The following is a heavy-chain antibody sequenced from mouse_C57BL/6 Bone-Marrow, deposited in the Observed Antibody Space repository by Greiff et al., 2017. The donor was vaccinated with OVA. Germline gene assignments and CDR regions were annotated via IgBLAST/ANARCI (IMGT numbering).Heavy chain of an antibody. D-gene: IGHD1-2*01. V-gene: IGHV1-53*01. Sequence: VQLQQPGTDLVKPGASVKLSCKASGYTFTSYWMHWVQQRPGQGLEWIGNINPSTGGTNYNEKFKRKATLTVDKSSCTAYMQLSSLTSEDSAVDYCAQLRPFAYWGQGTLVTVSA. CDR1: GYTFTSYW. CDR2: INPSTGGT. J-gene: IGHJ3*01. CDR3: AQLRPFAY.